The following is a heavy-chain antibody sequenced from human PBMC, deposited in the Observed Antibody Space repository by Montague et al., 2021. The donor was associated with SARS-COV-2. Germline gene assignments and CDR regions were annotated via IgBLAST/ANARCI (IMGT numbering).Heavy chain of an antibody. D-gene: IGHD5/OR15-5a*01. Sequence: SETLSLTCIVSRDSITNYHWGWVRQPPGKGLEWMTYFLPTGSTNYNPSLRSRVTTSVDTSKNQFSLRLSSVTAADTARYFCARVPAVTIVSAATFDFWGQGILVTVSS. J-gene: IGHJ4*02. CDR3: ARVPAVTIVSAATFDF. CDR2: FLPTGST. V-gene: IGHV4-59*01. CDR1: RDSITNYH.